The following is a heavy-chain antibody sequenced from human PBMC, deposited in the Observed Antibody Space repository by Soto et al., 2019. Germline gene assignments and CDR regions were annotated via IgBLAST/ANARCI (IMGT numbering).Heavy chain of an antibody. CDR3: ARVPRGVYYGMDV. V-gene: IGHV1-2*04. D-gene: IGHD3-10*01. CDR2: INPNSGTT. Sequence: QVQLVQSGAEVKKPGASVKVSCKASGYTFTDYYMHWVRQAPGQRLEWMGWINPNSGTTNYAQKFQGWVTMTRDPSITTVYMEVSRLRSDDTAVYYCARVPRGVYYGMDVWGQGTTVTVSS. CDR1: GYTFTDYY. J-gene: IGHJ6*02.